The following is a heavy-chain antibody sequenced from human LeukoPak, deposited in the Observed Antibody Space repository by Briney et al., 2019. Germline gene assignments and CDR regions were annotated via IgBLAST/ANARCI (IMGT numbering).Heavy chain of an antibody. V-gene: IGHV3-72*01. D-gene: IGHD3-22*01. CDR3: TRDKSFKVHITMIVGGDRLDY. J-gene: IGHJ4*02. Sequence: GGSLRLSCAASGFTFSDHYMDWVRQAPGKGLEWVGRTRNKANSYTTEYAASVKGRFTISRDDSKSIAYLQMNSLKTEDTAVYYCTRDKSFKVHITMIVGGDRLDYWGQGTLVTVSS. CDR1: GFTFSDHY. CDR2: TRNKANSYTT.